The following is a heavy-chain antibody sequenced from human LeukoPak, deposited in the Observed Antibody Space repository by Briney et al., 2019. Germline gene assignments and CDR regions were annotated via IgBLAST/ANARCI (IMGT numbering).Heavy chain of an antibody. CDR2: IYYSGST. V-gene: IGHV4-59*01. D-gene: IGHD5-18*01. J-gene: IGHJ4*02. Sequence: PSETLSLTCAVYGGSFSGYYWSWIRQPPGKGMEWIGIIYYSGSTNYNPSLKSRVTISVDTSKNKFSLKLSSVTAEDTAVYYCARAKGGYDDYWGQGTLVSVSS. CDR3: ARAKGGYDDY. CDR1: GGSFSGYY.